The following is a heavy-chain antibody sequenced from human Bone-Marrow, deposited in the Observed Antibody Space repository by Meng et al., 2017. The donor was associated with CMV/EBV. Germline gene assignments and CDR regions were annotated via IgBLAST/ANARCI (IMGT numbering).Heavy chain of an antibody. J-gene: IGHJ4*02. CDR3: VRGYGDLYVDL. CDR1: GFTFSSYS. V-gene: IGHV3-21*01. Sequence: GGSLRLSCAASGFTFSSYSMNWVRQAPGKGLEWVSSISSSGTYIYYADSVKGRFTSSRDNAKNTLYLQMNSLRAEDTAVYYCVRGYGDLYVDLWGQGTLVTVSS. D-gene: IGHD4-17*01. CDR2: ISSSGTYI.